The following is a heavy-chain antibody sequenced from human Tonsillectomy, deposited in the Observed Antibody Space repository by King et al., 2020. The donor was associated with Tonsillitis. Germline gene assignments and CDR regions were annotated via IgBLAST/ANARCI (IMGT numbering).Heavy chain of an antibody. CDR1: GFTFSSYW. Sequence: VQLVESGGGLVQPGGSLRLSCAASGFTFSSYWMGWVRQAPGKGLEWVANIKQDGSEKYYVDSVKGRFTISRDNAKNSRYLQMNSLRAEDTAVYYCARDPRLDLAAAGLNWFDPWGQGTLVTVSS. CDR3: ARDPRLDLAAAGLNWFDP. D-gene: IGHD6-13*01. V-gene: IGHV3-7*04. J-gene: IGHJ5*02. CDR2: IKQDGSEK.